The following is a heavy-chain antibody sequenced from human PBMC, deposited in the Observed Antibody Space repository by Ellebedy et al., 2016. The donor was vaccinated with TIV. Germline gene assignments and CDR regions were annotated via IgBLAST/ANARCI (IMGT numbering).Heavy chain of an antibody. J-gene: IGHJ4*02. V-gene: IGHV1-69*13. CDR3: AKGNTYYYDSSGYLG. CDR2: IIPIFGTA. D-gene: IGHD3-22*01. Sequence: SVKVSCXASGGTFSSYAISWVRQAPGQGLEWMGGIIPIFGTANYAQKFQGRVTITADESTSTAYMELSSLRSEDTAVYYCAKGNTYYYDSSGYLGWGQGTLVTVSS. CDR1: GGTFSSYA.